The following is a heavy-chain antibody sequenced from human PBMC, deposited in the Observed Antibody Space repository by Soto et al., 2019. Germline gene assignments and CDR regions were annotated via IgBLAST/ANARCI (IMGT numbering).Heavy chain of an antibody. V-gene: IGHV4-59*12. CDR2: IYYSGST. D-gene: IGHD5-12*01. CDR3: ARGGRRSHSGYDPRETFPSYYFDY. J-gene: IGHJ4*02. CDR1: GGSISSYY. Sequence: SETLSLTCTVSGGSISSYYWSWIRQPPGKGLEWIGYIYYSGSTNYNPSLKSRVTISVDTSKNQFSLQLNSVTPEDTAVYYCARGGRRSHSGYDPRETFPSYYFDYWGQGTLVTVSS.